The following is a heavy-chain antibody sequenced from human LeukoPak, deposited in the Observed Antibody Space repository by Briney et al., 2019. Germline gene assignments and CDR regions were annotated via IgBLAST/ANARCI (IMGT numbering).Heavy chain of an antibody. J-gene: IGHJ3*02. CDR3: AKGDSSGWYYYAFDI. CDR1: GFTFSSYA. V-gene: IGHV3-23*01. CDR2: ISGSGGST. D-gene: IGHD6-19*01. Sequence: PGGSLRLSCAASGFTFSSYAMSWVRQAPGKGLEWVSAISGSGGSTYYADSVKGRFTISRDNSKNTLYLQLNSLRAEDAAVYYCAKGDSSGWYYYAFDIWGQGTMVTVSS.